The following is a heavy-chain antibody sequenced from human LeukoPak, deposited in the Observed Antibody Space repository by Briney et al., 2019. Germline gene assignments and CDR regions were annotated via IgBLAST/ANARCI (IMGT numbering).Heavy chain of an antibody. V-gene: IGHV4-34*01. CDR1: GGSFSGYY. J-gene: IGHJ5*02. CDR2: INHSVST. Sequence: SETLYLTCAVSGGSFSGYYWSWIRQPPGKGLEWIGEINHSVSTKYNPSPKSRVNISVETSKDQFSLKLSSVTAADTAVYYCARGLAYVSWGQGTLVTVSS. D-gene: IGHD3-16*01. CDR3: ARGLAYVS.